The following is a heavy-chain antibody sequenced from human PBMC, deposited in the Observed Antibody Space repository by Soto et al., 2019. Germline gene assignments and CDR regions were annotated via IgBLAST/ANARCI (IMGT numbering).Heavy chain of an antibody. CDR1: GFTFSSYA. J-gene: IGHJ6*02. CDR3: AKWSFVVVVPAAIRGGMDV. Sequence: EVQLLESGGGLVQPGGSLRLSCAASGFTFSSYAMSWVRQAPGKGLEWVSAISGSGGSTYYADSVKGRFTISSDNSKNTLYLQMNSLRAEDTAVYYCAKWSFVVVVPAAIRGGMDVWGQGTTVTVSS. D-gene: IGHD2-2*01. V-gene: IGHV3-23*01. CDR2: ISGSGGST.